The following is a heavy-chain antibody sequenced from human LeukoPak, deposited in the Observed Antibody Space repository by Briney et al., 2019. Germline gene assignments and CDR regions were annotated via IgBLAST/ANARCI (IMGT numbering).Heavy chain of an antibody. CDR1: GFTFSGHA. Sequence: GGSLRLSCVTSGFTFSGHAMSWVRQTPGKGLEWVSAISDSGGSTFYADSVKGRFTISRDNSKNTLFLDMNSLRAEDTAMYYCARALYYDILTGYHATSAFDFWGQGTLVTVSS. V-gene: IGHV3-23*01. CDR3: ARALYYDILTGYHATSAFDF. CDR2: ISDSGGST. D-gene: IGHD3-9*01. J-gene: IGHJ4*02.